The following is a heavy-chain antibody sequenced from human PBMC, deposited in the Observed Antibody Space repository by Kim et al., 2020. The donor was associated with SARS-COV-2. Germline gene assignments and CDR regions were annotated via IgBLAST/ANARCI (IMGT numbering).Heavy chain of an antibody. J-gene: IGHJ4*02. V-gene: IGHV4-34*01. CDR3: ARVLNIAARRSPYYFDY. CDR2: INHSGST. CDR1: GGSFSGYY. Sequence: SETLSLTCAVYGGSFSGYYWSWIRQPPGKGLEWIGEINHSGSTNYNPSLKSRVTISVDTSKNQFSLKLSSVTAADTAVYYCARVLNIAARRSPYYFDYWGQGTLVTVSS. D-gene: IGHD6-6*01.